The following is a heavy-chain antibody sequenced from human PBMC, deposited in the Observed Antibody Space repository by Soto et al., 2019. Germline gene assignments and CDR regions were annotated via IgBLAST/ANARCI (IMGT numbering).Heavy chain of an antibody. CDR1: GYSIKSGYY. CDR3: ATLTPPFDY. J-gene: IGHJ4*02. CDR2: IYHSGTA. D-gene: IGHD3-9*01. Sequence: PSETLSLTCIVSGYSIKSGYYWGWVRQSPGKGLEWIGTIYHSGTAYYNPSLKSRVTISVDTSKNQISLKLSSVTAADTAVYYCATLTPPFDYWGQGALVTVSS. V-gene: IGHV4-38-2*02.